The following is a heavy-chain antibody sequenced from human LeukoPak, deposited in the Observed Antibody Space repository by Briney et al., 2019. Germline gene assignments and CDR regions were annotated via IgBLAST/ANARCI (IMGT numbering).Heavy chain of an antibody. CDR1: GFTFSSYG. Sequence: PGRSLRLSCAASGFTFSSYGMHWVRQAPGKGLEWVAVIWYDGSNKYYADSMKGRFTISRDNSKNTLYLQMNSLRAEDTAVYYCARSSGSSWFLDYWGQGTLVTVSS. J-gene: IGHJ4*02. V-gene: IGHV3-33*01. CDR3: ARSSGSSWFLDY. D-gene: IGHD6-13*01. CDR2: IWYDGSNK.